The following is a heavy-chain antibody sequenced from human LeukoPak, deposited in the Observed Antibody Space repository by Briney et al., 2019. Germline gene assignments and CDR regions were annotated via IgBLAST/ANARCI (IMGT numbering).Heavy chain of an antibody. CDR2: ISSNGGST. CDR1: GFTFSSYA. Sequence: QPGGSLRLSCAASGFTFSSYAMHWVRQAPGKGLEYVSAISSNGGSTYYANSVKGRFTISRDNSKNTLYLQMNSLRAEDTAVYYCARGIATGIDFFDPWGQGTLVTVSS. D-gene: IGHD6-13*01. J-gene: IGHJ5*02. CDR3: ARGIATGIDFFDP. V-gene: IGHV3-64*01.